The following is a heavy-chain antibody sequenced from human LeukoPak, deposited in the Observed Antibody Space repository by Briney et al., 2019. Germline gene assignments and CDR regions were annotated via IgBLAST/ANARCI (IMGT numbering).Heavy chain of an antibody. CDR1: GFTFSSYW. CDR2: IKQDGSEK. CDR3: ARDHSLYYDTLTGYAFDY. Sequence: GGSLRLPCAASGFTFSSYWMSWVRQAPGKGLEWVANIKQDGSEKYYVDSVKGRFTISRDNAKNSLYLRMNSLRAEDTAVYYCARDHSLYYDTLTGYAFDYWGQGTLVTVSS. J-gene: IGHJ4*02. V-gene: IGHV3-7*03. D-gene: IGHD3-9*01.